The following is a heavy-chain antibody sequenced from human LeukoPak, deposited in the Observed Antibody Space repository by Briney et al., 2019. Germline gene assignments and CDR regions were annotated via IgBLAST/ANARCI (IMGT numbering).Heavy chain of an antibody. CDR1: GFTFKSYA. D-gene: IGHD6-13*01. CDR3: AHISSSWPDY. V-gene: IGHV3-23*01. J-gene: IGHJ4*02. CDR2: IRGSGGST. Sequence: RGPLRLSCAASGFTFKSYAMSWVRQAPGKRMEWVSAIRGSGGSTYYADSVKGRFTISRDNSKNTLYLQMNSLRAEDTAVYYCAHISSSWPDYWGQGTLVTVSA.